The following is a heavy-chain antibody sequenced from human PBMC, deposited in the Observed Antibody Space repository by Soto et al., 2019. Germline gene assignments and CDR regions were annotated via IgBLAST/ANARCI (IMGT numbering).Heavy chain of an antibody. V-gene: IGHV3-74*01. CDR1: GFTFSSYW. D-gene: IGHD2-2*01. CDR3: ATAVPFDY. J-gene: IGHJ4*02. Sequence: EVQLVESGGGLVQPGGSLRLSCAASGFTFSSYWMHWVRQAPGKGLVWLSRINSDGSSTYYANSVKGRFTISRDNAKNTLYLQMNSLRAEDTAVYYCATAVPFDYWGQGTLVTVSS. CDR2: INSDGSST.